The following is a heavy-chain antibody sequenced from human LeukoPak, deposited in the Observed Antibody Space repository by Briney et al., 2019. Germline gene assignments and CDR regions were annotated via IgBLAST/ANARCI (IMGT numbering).Heavy chain of an antibody. Sequence: SETLSLTCTVSGGSISSYYWSWIRQPPGKGLEWIGYIYYSGSTNYNPSLKSRVTISVDTSKNQFSLKLSSVTAADTAVYYCARVLYCSGGSCFNWFDPWGQGTLVTVSS. CDR3: ARVLYCSGGSCFNWFDP. J-gene: IGHJ5*02. CDR1: GGSISSYY. CDR2: IYYSGST. V-gene: IGHV4-59*12. D-gene: IGHD2-15*01.